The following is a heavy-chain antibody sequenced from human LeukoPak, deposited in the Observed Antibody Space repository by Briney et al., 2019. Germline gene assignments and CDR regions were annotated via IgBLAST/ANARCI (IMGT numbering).Heavy chain of an antibody. CDR3: ARGLQSEGYWLDT. CDR2: VWADGSNK. V-gene: IGHV3-33*01. J-gene: IGHJ5*02. Sequence: GRSLRLSCTASGLTFNIYPMHWVRQAPGKGLEWVGVVWADGSNKYYGDSVKGRFTISRDNSENTLYLQMNSLRIDDTAVYYCARGLQSEGYWLDTWGQGTLVTVSS. D-gene: IGHD4-11*01. CDR1: GLTFNIYP.